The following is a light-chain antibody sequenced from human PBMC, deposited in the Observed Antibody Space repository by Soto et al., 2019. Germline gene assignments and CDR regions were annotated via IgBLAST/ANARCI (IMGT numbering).Light chain of an antibody. J-gene: IGKJ1*01. V-gene: IGKV3D-15*01. Sequence: DIVLTQSPGTLSLSPGERATLSCRAIQSVSNNYLAWYQQKPGQAPRLLIYGASNRATGIPDRFSGSGSGTEFTLTISSLQSEDFAVYYCQQYNNWPPWTFDQGTKVDIK. CDR2: GAS. CDR1: QSVSNN. CDR3: QQYNNWPPWT.